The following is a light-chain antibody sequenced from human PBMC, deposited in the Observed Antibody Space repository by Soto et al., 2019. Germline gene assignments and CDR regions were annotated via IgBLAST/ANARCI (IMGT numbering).Light chain of an antibody. V-gene: IGKV3-11*01. CDR3: QQRSNWPPSLT. Sequence: VLTQSPATLSLSPGERATLSCRASQSVSSYLAWYQQKPGQAPRLLIYDASNRATGIPARFSGSGSGTDFTLTISSLEPEDFAVYYCQQRSNWPPSLTFGGGTKVDIK. J-gene: IGKJ4*01. CDR1: QSVSSY. CDR2: DAS.